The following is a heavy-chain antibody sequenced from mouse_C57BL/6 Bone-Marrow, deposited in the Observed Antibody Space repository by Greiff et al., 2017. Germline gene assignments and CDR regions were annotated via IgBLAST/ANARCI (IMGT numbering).Heavy chain of an antibody. D-gene: IGHD1-1*01. Sequence: QVQLQQSGAELVRPGTSVKMSCKASGYTFTNYWIGWAKQRPGHGLEWIGDIYPGGGYTNYNEKFKGKATLTADKSSSTAYMQFSSLTSEDSAIYYCARLGSGYLDYWGQGTTLTVSS. CDR1: GYTFTNYW. J-gene: IGHJ2*01. CDR3: ARLGSGYLDY. CDR2: IYPGGGYT. V-gene: IGHV1-63*01.